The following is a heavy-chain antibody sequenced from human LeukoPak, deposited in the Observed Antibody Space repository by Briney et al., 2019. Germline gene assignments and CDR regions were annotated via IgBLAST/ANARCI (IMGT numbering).Heavy chain of an antibody. Sequence: GGSLRLSCAASGFTFSSYSMNWVRQAPGKGLEWVSYISSSGSTIYYADSVKGRFTISRDNAKNSLYLQMNSLRAEDTAVYYCARGEGYYYDSSGYFDYWGQGTLVTVSS. CDR2: ISSSGSTI. J-gene: IGHJ4*02. CDR1: GFTFSSYS. D-gene: IGHD3-22*01. V-gene: IGHV3-48*01. CDR3: ARGEGYYYDSSGYFDY.